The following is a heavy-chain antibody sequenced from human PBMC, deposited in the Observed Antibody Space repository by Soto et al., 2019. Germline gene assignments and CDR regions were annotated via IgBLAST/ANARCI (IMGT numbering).Heavy chain of an antibody. V-gene: IGHV4-31*03. J-gene: IGHJ6*03. D-gene: IGHD2-2*01. CDR1: GGSISSGGYY. CDR2: IYYSGST. Sequence: QVQLQESGPGLVKPSQTLSLTCTVSGGSISSGGYYWSWIRQHPGKGLEWIGYIYYSGSTYYNPSLTSRVTISVDTSKNQFSLKLSSVTAADTAVYYCARARTPEYYYYYSMDVGGKGTTVTVSS. CDR3: ARARTPEYYYYYSMDV.